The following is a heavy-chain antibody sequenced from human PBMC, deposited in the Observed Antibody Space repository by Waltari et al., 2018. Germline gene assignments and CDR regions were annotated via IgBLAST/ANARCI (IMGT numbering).Heavy chain of an antibody. Sequence: QMQLVESGGGVVQPGRSLRLSCATSGFTFSSYAMHGVRQAPGKGLEWVAVIWYDGTKTYHADSVRGRFSISRDNFQSILYLQMDSLRAEDTAVYYCARVHGRVHYYGMDIWGQGTTVIVSS. CDR3: ARVHGRVHYYGMDI. J-gene: IGHJ6*02. D-gene: IGHD3-10*01. V-gene: IGHV3-33*01. CDR2: IWYDGTKT. CDR1: GFTFSSYA.